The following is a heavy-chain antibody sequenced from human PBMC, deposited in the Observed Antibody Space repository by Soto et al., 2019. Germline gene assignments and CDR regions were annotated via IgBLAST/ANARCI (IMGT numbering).Heavy chain of an antibody. CDR2: IYYSGST. Sequence: QVQLQESGPGLVKPSETLSLTCTVSGGSISSYYWSWIRQPPGKGLEWIGYIYYSGSTNYNPSLKSRVTISVDTSKNQCSLKLSSVTAADTAVYYCARAIVDGSGLADVWGQGTTVTVSS. J-gene: IGHJ6*02. V-gene: IGHV4-59*01. CDR1: GGSISSYY. D-gene: IGHD3-10*01. CDR3: ARAIVDGSGLADV.